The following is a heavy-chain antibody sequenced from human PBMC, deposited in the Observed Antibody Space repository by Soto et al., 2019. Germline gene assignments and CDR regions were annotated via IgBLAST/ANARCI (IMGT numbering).Heavy chain of an antibody. Sequence: EVQLVESGGGLVQPGRSLRLSCAASGFTFDDYAMHWVRQAPGKGLEWVSGISWNSGSIGYADSVKGRFTISRDNAKNSLYLQMNSLRAEDTAVYYCAKDICEATLGGGAFDIWGQGTMVTVSS. V-gene: IGHV3-9*01. J-gene: IGHJ3*02. CDR2: ISWNSGSI. CDR1: GFTFDDYA. CDR3: AKDICEATLGGGAFDI. D-gene: IGHD5-12*01.